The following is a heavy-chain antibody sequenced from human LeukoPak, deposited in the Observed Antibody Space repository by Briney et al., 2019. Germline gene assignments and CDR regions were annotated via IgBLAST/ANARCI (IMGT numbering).Heavy chain of an antibody. CDR2: ISYDGSDK. J-gene: IGHJ3*02. Sequence: GGSLRLPCAVSGFTFSTYDMHWVRQAPGKGLEWVAIISYDGSDKYYADSVKGRFTISRDNSKNTLYLQMNSLRAEDTAVYYCAKDFGEAAFDIWGQGTMVTVSS. D-gene: IGHD3-10*01. CDR1: GFTFSTYD. CDR3: AKDFGEAAFDI. V-gene: IGHV3-30*18.